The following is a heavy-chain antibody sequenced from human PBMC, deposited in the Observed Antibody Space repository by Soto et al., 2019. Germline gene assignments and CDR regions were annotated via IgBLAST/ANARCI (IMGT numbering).Heavy chain of an antibody. CDR1: GFSLNTRAVG. V-gene: IGHV2-5*01. CDR3: AHRHDLGGFDI. J-gene: IGHJ3*02. CDR2: INWNDVE. Sequence: QITLKASGPTLVKPTQTLTLTCTFSGFSLNTRAVGVGWIRQAPGKALEWLALINWNDVERYSPSLKDTLTNTKDTSKNHVVLTMTNIGPVDTATYYGAHRHDLGGFDIWGQGTAVTVSS. D-gene: IGHD2-15*01.